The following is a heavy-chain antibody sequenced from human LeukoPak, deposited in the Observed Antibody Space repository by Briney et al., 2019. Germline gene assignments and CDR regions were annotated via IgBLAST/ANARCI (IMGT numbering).Heavy chain of an antibody. V-gene: IGHV3-49*03. CDR3: TRWADLINNETLDS. J-gene: IGHJ4*02. CDR2: IRRKGYGGTT. Sequence: GGSLRLSXTASGFTFGDYAMNWFRQAPGKGLEWVGFIRRKGYGGTTEYAASVKGRFTISRDDSKGIAYVQMNSLKTEDTAVYYCTRWADLINNETLDSWGQGTLVTVSS. D-gene: IGHD1-1*01. CDR1: GFTFGDYA.